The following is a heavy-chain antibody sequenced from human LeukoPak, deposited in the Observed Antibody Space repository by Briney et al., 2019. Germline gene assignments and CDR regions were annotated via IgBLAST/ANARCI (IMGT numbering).Heavy chain of an antibody. Sequence: PGGSLRLSCAASGFTLNTYSMNWVRQAPGKGLEWVSSISSTGSDMYYVDSVKGRFTISRDNAKNSLFLQVNSLRAEDTAVYYCARIALYDDTAFYSGYSYYYYPMDVWGQGTTVTVSS. CDR2: ISSTGSDM. CDR3: ARIALYDDTAFYSGYSYYYYPMDV. CDR1: GFTLNTYS. D-gene: IGHD3-9*01. J-gene: IGHJ6*02. V-gene: IGHV3-21*01.